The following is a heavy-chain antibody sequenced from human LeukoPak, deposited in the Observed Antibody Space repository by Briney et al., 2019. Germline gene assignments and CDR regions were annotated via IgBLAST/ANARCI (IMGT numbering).Heavy chain of an antibody. V-gene: IGHV4-39*07. D-gene: IGHD1-1*01. J-gene: IGHJ4*02. CDR2: IYYSGGT. CDR1: GGSISSSSYY. CDR3: ARDGNAL. Sequence: SETLSLTCTVSGGSISSSSYYWGWIRQPPGKGLEWIGSIYYSGGTYYNPSLKSRVTISIDTSKNQFSLKLRSVTAADTAVYYCARDGNALWGQGTLVTVSS.